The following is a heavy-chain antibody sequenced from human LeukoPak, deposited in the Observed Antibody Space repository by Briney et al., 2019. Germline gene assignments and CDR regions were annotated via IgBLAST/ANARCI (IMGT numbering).Heavy chain of an antibody. Sequence: ASVKVSCKASGFTFTSSAVQWVRQARGQRLEWIGWIVVGSGNTNYAQKFQERVTITRDMSTSTAYMELSSLRSEDTAVYYCAADGGGEDGYGYTFDYWGQGTLVTVSS. CDR2: IVVGSGNT. CDR1: GFTFTSSA. D-gene: IGHD2-2*02. CDR3: AADGGGEDGYGYTFDY. V-gene: IGHV1-58*01. J-gene: IGHJ4*02.